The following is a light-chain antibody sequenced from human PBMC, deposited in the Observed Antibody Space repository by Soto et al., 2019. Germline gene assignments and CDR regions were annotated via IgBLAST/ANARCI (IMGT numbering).Light chain of an antibody. V-gene: IGLV2-14*01. J-gene: IGLJ2*01. CDR3: TSSSSSNTHVL. CDR2: EVT. CDR1: DSDVGGYNY. Sequence: QSVLTQPASVSGSPGQSITISCTGTDSDVGGYNYVSWYQQHPGKAPKLMISEVTNRPSGVSNRFSGSKSGNTDSLTISGLQAADEADYYCTSSSSSNTHVLFGGGTKVTVL.